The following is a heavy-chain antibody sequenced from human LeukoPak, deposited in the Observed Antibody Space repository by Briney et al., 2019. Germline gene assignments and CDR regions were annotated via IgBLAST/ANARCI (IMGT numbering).Heavy chain of an antibody. CDR2: IKQDGNEK. D-gene: IGHD6-6*01. CDR1: GFTFNNYW. CDR3: ARVYSSSSGKNAFDI. V-gene: IGHV3-7*03. J-gene: IGHJ3*02. Sequence: GGSLRLSCAVSGFTFNNYWMSWVRQAPGKGLEWVANIKQDGNEKYYVDSVKGRFTISRDNAKNSLYLQMNSLRAEDTAVYYCARVYSSSSGKNAFDIWGQGTMVTVSS.